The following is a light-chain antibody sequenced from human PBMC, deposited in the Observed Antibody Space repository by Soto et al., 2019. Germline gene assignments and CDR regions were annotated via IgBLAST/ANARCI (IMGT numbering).Light chain of an antibody. V-gene: IGKV3-20*01. CDR1: QSVSSY. J-gene: IGKJ2*01. Sequence: EIVLTQSPATLSLSPGERATLSCRASQSVSSYLAWYQQKPGQAPRLLIYGASSRATGIPDRFSGSGSGTDFILTISRLEPEDFAVYYCQQYGSSPRTFGQGTKVDIK. CDR2: GAS. CDR3: QQYGSSPRT.